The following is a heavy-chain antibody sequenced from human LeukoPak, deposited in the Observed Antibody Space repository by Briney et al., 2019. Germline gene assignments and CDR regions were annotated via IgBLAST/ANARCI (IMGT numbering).Heavy chain of an antibody. V-gene: IGHV3-23*01. CDR3: AKARIAVAVGNY. CDR2: ISGNGAST. CDR1: GFTFRTYA. D-gene: IGHD6-19*01. J-gene: IGHJ4*02. Sequence: GGSLRLSCAASGFTFRTYAMSWVRQAPGKGLEWVSTISGNGASTYYADSVRGRFTISRDNSKNTLYLQMNSLRAEDTAVYYCAKARIAVAVGNYWGQGTLVTVSS.